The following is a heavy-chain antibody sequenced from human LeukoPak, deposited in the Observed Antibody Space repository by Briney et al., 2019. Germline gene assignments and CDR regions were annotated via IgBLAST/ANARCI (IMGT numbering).Heavy chain of an antibody. J-gene: IGHJ6*03. V-gene: IGHV4-38-2*02. D-gene: IGHD3-3*01. CDR1: GYSLSSVHY. Sequence: SETLSLTCTVSGYSLSSVHYWGWIRQPPGKGLEWIGSIYHSGSTYYNPSLTSRVTISVDTSKNQFSLQLSLVTAADTAVYYCARDLRYDFWSGYQSTYYYYYMDVWGKGTTVTVSS. CDR2: IYHSGST. CDR3: ARDLRYDFWSGYQSTYYYYYMDV.